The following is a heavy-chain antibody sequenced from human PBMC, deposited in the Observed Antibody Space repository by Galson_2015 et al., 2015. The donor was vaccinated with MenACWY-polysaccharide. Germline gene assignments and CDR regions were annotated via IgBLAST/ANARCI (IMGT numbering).Heavy chain of an antibody. D-gene: IGHD2-2*01. J-gene: IGHJ6*02. CDR2: FNTRGRT. Sequence: SETLSLTCTVSGGSINISYWSWIRQPAGKGLEWLGRFNTRGRTDYNPSLWSRVTVSVDTSANQFSLKLTSVTAADTGVYYCARSSRRDINRHGMDVWGQGTTVTVSS. CDR3: ARSSRRDINRHGMDV. CDR1: GGSINISY. V-gene: IGHV4-4*07.